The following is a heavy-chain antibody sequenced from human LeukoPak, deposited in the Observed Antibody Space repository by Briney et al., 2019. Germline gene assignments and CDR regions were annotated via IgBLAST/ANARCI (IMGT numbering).Heavy chain of an antibody. Sequence: SGPTLVKPTQTLTLTCTFSGFSFSTSGVGVGWIRQPPGKVLEWLAVIYWDEDERYSPSLKSRLTINKDTSKNQVVLTMTNMDPVDTATYYCARSPYYDILTGSRGTFDYWGRGILVTVSS. V-gene: IGHV2-5*02. CDR2: IYWDEDE. CDR1: GFSFSTSGVG. CDR3: ARSPYYDILTGSRGTFDY. J-gene: IGHJ4*02. D-gene: IGHD3-9*01.